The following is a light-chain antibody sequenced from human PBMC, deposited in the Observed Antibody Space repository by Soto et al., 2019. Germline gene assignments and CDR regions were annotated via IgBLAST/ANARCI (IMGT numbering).Light chain of an antibody. CDR3: QPNNSYSRT. V-gene: IGKV1-5*03. CDR2: KAS. CDR1: QSISSW. Sequence: DIQMTQSPSTLSASVGDRVTITCRASQSISSWLAWYQHKPGKAPKLLIYKASTLESGVPSRFSGSGSETEFTLTISSLQPDDSATYYCQPNNSYSRTFGQGTKVEIK. J-gene: IGKJ1*01.